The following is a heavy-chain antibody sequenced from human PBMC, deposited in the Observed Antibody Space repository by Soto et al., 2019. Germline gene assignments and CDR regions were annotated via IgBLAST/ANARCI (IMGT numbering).Heavy chain of an antibody. CDR1: GFRVSSNY. CDR3: ARWSYLDY. V-gene: IGHV3-53*05. D-gene: IGHD3-3*01. Sequence: GVSLRLSFASSGFRVSSNYMSWVRQAPGKGLEWVSVIYSGGSTYYADSVKGRFSISRDTSQSTLYLQMNSLRADDTAMYYSARWSYLDYWGQGTRVTVSS. CDR2: IYSGGST. J-gene: IGHJ4*02.